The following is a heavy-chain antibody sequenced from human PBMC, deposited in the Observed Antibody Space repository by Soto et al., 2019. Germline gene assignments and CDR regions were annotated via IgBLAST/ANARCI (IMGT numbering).Heavy chain of an antibody. CDR2: INHSGST. V-gene: IGHV4-34*01. Sequence: SETLSLTCAVYGGSFSGYYWSWIRQPPGKGLEWIGEINHSGSTNYNPSLKSRVTISLDTSKNQFSLKLSSVTAADTAVYYCARVDCSSTSCYVLDVWGKGTTVTVSS. D-gene: IGHD2-2*01. CDR3: ARVDCSSTSCYVLDV. CDR1: GGSFSGYY. J-gene: IGHJ6*04.